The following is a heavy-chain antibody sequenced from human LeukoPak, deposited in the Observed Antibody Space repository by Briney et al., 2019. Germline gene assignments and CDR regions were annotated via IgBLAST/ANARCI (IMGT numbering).Heavy chain of an antibody. Sequence: GESLRLSCATSGFTFSSYSMNWVRQAPGKALEWVSSISSSSLYIYYADSVRGRFTISRDNAKSSLYLQMNSLRAEDTAVYYCARSRIYGDYAFDYWGQGTLVTVSS. J-gene: IGHJ4*02. CDR1: GFTFSSYS. D-gene: IGHD4-17*01. V-gene: IGHV3-21*01. CDR3: ARSRIYGDYAFDY. CDR2: ISSSSLYI.